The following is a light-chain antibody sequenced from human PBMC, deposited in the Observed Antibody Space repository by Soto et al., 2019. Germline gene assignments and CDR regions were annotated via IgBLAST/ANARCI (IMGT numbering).Light chain of an antibody. CDR2: GAS. Sequence: ETVLTQSPGTLSLSPGERATLSCRASQSVSSSYLAWYQQKPGQAPRLLIYGASIRATGIPDRFSGSGSGTDFTLTISRLEHEDVAVYYCQQYGSSPLYTFGQGTKLEIK. J-gene: IGKJ2*01. V-gene: IGKV3-20*01. CDR3: QQYGSSPLYT. CDR1: QSVSSSY.